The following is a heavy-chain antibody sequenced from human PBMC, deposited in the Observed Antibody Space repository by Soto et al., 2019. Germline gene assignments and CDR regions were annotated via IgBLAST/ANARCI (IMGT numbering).Heavy chain of an antibody. CDR3: AKAGPRIVGATTKPYYFDY. CDR2: ISGSGGST. J-gene: IGHJ4*02. V-gene: IGHV3-23*01. Sequence: EVQLLESGGGLVQPGGSLRLSCAASGFTFSSYAMSWVRQAPGKGLEWVSAISGSGGSTYYADSVKGRFTISRDNSKNTLYLQMNSLRAEDTAVYYCAKAGPRIVGATTKPYYFDYWGQGTLVTVSS. D-gene: IGHD1-26*01. CDR1: GFTFSSYA.